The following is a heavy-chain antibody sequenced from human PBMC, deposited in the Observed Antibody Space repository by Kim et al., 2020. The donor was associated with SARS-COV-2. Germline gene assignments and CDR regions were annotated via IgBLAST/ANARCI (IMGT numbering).Heavy chain of an antibody. CDR3: ARGIVGAAGDY. CDR1: GFSFSSYW. Sequence: GGSLRLSCAASGFSFSSYWMHWVRQAPGKELVWVSRINSDGSNIRYADSVKGRFTISRDNAKNTVYLQMNSLRAEDTAVYYCARGIVGAAGDYWGQGTLVTVSS. J-gene: IGHJ4*02. CDR2: INSDGSNI. D-gene: IGHD1-26*01. V-gene: IGHV3-74*01.